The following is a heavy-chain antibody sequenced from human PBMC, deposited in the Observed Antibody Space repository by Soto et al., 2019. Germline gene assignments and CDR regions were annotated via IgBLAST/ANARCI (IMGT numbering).Heavy chain of an antibody. Sequence: GXSVKVSCKASVYTFTSYYMHWVRQAPGQGLEWMGWINPNSGGTNYAQKFQGRVTMTRDTSISTAYMELSRLRSDDTAVYYCARDPQEGSDFWSGYSPHRGLYGMDVWGQGTTVTVSS. D-gene: IGHD3-3*01. CDR2: INPNSGGT. J-gene: IGHJ6*02. CDR1: VYTFTSYY. V-gene: IGHV1-2*02. CDR3: ARDPQEGSDFWSGYSPHRGLYGMDV.